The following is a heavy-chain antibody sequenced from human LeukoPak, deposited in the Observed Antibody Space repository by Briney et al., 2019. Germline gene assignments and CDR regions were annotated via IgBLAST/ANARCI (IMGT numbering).Heavy chain of an antibody. Sequence: GGSLRLSCTASGFTFGDYAMSWVRQAPGKGLEWVGFIRSKAYGGTTEYAASVKGRFTISRDDSISIAYLQMNSLKTEDTAVYYCTTEASLAAADGDAFDIWGQGTMVTVSS. CDR1: GFTFGDYA. J-gene: IGHJ3*02. V-gene: IGHV3-49*04. CDR3: TTEASLAAADGDAFDI. D-gene: IGHD6-13*01. CDR2: IRSKAYGGTT.